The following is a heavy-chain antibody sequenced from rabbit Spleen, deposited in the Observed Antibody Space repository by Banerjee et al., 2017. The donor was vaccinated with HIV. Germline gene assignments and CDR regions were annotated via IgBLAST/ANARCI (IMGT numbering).Heavy chain of an antibody. J-gene: IGHJ4*01. CDR3: VREVASISGDYGPYYFNL. Sequence: QEQVVESGGGLVQPGGSLKLSCKASGFDFSSYGVSWVRQVPGKGLEWIGYIDPVFGITYYANWVNGRFTISSHNAQNTLFLQLNSLTAADTATYFCVREVASISGDYGPYYFNLWGQGTLVTVS. V-gene: IGHV1S47*01. CDR2: IDPVFGIT. CDR1: GFDFSSYG. D-gene: IGHD1-1*01.